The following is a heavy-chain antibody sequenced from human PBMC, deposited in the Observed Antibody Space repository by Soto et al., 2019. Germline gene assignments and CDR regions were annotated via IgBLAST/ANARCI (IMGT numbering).Heavy chain of an antibody. Sequence: PSETLSLTCTVSGGSISSYYWSWIRQPPGKGLEWIGYIYYSGSTNYNPSLKSRVTISVDTSKNQFSLKLSSVTAADTAVYYCARAYCSGGSCYGNWFDPWGQGTLVTVSS. CDR1: GGSISSYY. J-gene: IGHJ5*02. D-gene: IGHD2-15*01. CDR2: IYYSGST. CDR3: ARAYCSGGSCYGNWFDP. V-gene: IGHV4-59*01.